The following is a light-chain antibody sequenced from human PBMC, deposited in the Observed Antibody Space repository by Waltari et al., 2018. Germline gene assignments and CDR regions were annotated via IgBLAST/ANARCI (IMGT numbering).Light chain of an antibody. J-gene: IGKJ2*01. CDR2: GAS. V-gene: IGKV3-15*01. CDR3: QQYNSWPPMYT. CDR1: QFVSNN. Sequence: EIVMTQSPATLSVSPGERATLSCRASQFVSNNLAWYQQKPGQAPTLLIYGASTRATGVPARFSGSGSGTEFTLTISSLQSEDFAIYYCQQYNSWPPMYTFGQGTKVDIK.